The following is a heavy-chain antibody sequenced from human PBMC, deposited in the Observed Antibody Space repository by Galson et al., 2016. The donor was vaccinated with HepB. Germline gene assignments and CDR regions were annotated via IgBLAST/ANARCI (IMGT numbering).Heavy chain of an antibody. J-gene: IGHJ4*02. V-gene: IGHV1-18*01. CDR3: ARDPTVIYGHYANIGGSDF. CDR1: GYSFTSYA. CDR2: ISAYNGNT. Sequence: SVKVSCKASGYSFTSYAFSWMRQAPGQGLEWMGWISAYNGNTKYAQKFQDRVTMTTDTWTNTSYMELRSLRSDDTAVYYCARDPTVIYGHYANIGGSDFWGQGTLVTVSS. D-gene: IGHD4-17*01.